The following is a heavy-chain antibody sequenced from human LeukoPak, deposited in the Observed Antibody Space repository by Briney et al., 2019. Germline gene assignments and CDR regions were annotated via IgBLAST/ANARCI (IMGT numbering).Heavy chain of an antibody. CDR3: ARLPDYYSRHGAPG. Sequence: SETLSLTCAVYGGSFSGYCWSWIRQPPGKGLEWIGEINHYGSTNYNPSLKSRITISVDTSKNQFSLKLSSVTAADTAVYYCARLPDYYSRHGAPGWGQGTLVTVSS. CDR1: GGSFSGYC. CDR2: INHYGST. V-gene: IGHV4-34*01. D-gene: IGHD3-10*01. J-gene: IGHJ4*02.